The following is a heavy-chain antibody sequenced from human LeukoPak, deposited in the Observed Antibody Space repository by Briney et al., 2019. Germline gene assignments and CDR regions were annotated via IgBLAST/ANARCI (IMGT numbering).Heavy chain of an antibody. J-gene: IGHJ6*02. Sequence: KSSETLSLTCTVSGDSISSGDYYWSWIRQPPGKGLEWIGYIYYSGSTYYNPSLKSRVTISVDTSKNQFSLKLSSVTAADTAVYYCASSHYDFWSGQPRAPYYYGMDVWGQGTTVTVSS. CDR1: GDSISSGDYY. D-gene: IGHD3-3*01. CDR2: IYYSGST. V-gene: IGHV4-30-4*01. CDR3: ASSHYDFWSGQPRAPYYYGMDV.